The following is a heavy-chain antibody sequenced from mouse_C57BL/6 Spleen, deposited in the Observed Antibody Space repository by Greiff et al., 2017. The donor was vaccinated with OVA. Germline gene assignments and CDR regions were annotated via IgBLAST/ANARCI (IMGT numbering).Heavy chain of an antibody. Sequence: QVQLKESGPGLVQPSQSLSITCTVSGFSLTSYGVHWVRQSPGKGLEWLGVIWRGGSTDYNAAFMSRLSITKDNSKSQVCFKMNSLQAEDTAIYYCAKKNEGHYYGSDGSSAMDYWGQGTSVTVSS. CDR2: IWRGGST. J-gene: IGHJ4*01. CDR1: GFSLTSYG. V-gene: IGHV2-5*01. CDR3: AKKNEGHYYGSDGSSAMDY. D-gene: IGHD1-1*01.